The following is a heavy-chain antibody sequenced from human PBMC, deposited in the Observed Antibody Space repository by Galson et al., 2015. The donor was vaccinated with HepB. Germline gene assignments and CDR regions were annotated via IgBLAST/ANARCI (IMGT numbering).Heavy chain of an antibody. J-gene: IGHJ4*02. V-gene: IGHV3-23*01. CDR2: MSNSGGST. Sequence: SLRLACAASGLTFSSYAMSWVRQAPGKGLEWVASMSNSGGSTYYAHSVKGRVTISRDNSKSTLYLQMNSLIAEDTAVYYCAKDRVPRSFDYWGQGTLVTVSS. CDR1: GLTFSSYA. D-gene: IGHD3-10*01. CDR3: AKDRVPRSFDY.